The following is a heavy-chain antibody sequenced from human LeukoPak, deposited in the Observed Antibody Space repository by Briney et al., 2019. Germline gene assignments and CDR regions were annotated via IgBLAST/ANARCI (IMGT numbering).Heavy chain of an antibody. D-gene: IGHD3-3*01. CDR2: FDPEDGET. CDR3: ATASYGTSVFRFVDWLLS. J-gene: IGHJ4*02. V-gene: IGHV1-24*01. CDR1: GYTLTELS. Sequence: GASVKVSCKVSGYTLTELSMHWVRQAPGKGLEWMGGFDPEDGETIYAQKFQGRVTMTEDTSTDTAYMELSSLRSEDTAVYYCATASYGTSVFRFVDWLLSWGQGTPVTVSS.